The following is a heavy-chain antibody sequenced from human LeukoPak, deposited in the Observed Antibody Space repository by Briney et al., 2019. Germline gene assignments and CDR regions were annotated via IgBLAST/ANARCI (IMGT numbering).Heavy chain of an antibody. Sequence: ASVKVSCKASGYTFTSYAMHWVRQAPGQRLEWMGWINAGNGNAKYSQKFQGRVTITADESTSTAYMELSSLRSEDTAVYYCAGTAYYYDSSGLTHAFDIWGQGTMVTVSS. CDR2: INAGNGNA. J-gene: IGHJ3*02. V-gene: IGHV1-3*01. CDR3: AGTAYYYDSSGLTHAFDI. CDR1: GYTFTSYA. D-gene: IGHD3-22*01.